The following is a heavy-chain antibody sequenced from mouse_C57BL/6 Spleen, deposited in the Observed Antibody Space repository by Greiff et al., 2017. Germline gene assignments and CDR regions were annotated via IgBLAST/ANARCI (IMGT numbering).Heavy chain of an antibody. CDR2: IGSGGSYT. Sequence: EVQLQQSGGDLVKPGGSLKLSCTASGFTFSSYGMPWVRQTPDKGLEWVVTIGSGGSYTYYTASVTGRLTISRDNAKNTLYLQRSSLESEDTAMYYCARHGDYACWGQGTLVTVAA. V-gene: IGHV5-6*01. CDR1: GFTFSSYG. J-gene: IGHJ3*01. CDR3: ARHGDYAC. D-gene: IGHD2-13*01.